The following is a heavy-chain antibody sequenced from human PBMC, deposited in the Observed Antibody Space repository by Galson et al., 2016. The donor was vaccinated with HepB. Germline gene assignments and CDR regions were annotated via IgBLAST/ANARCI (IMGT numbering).Heavy chain of an antibody. CDR1: RFTFSGYT. D-gene: IGHD1-26*01. V-gene: IGHV3-21*01. J-gene: IGHJ2*01. Sequence: SLRLSCAASRFTFSGYTMNWVRQAPGKGLEWVSSIISSSSYIYYADSVKGRFTISRDNAKNSLYLQMNSLRVEDTAVYYCARDGGDSGLATDWHFDLWGRGTLVTVSS. CDR2: IISSSSYI. CDR3: ARDGGDSGLATDWHFDL.